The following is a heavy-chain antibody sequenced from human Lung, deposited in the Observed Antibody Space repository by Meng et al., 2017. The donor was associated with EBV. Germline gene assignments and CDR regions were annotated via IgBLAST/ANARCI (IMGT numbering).Heavy chain of an antibody. V-gene: IGHV1-18*01. D-gene: IGHD6-19*01. J-gene: IGHJ4*02. CDR3: ARDRQWLFDS. Sequence: QFHLVHSGIEVKNPGASVKVTCKASGYTFTTYGISWVRTAPGQGLEWMGWVDPGNGDRNFAQKFQDRVTLTTDTSTSTVYMELRSLRSDDTAVYFCARDRQWLFDSWGQGTLVTVSS. CDR2: VDPGNGDR. CDR1: GYTFTTYG.